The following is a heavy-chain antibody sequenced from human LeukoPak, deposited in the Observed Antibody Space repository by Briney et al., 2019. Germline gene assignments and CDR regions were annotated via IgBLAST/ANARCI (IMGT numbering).Heavy chain of an antibody. D-gene: IGHD4-23*01. CDR1: GGSISSYY. CDR3: ARSMTTGVSDAFDI. V-gene: IGHV4-59*01. Sequence: SETLSLTCTVSGGSISSYYWSWIRQPPGKGLEWIGYIYYSGSTNYNPSLKSRVTISVDTSKNQFSLKLSSVTAADTAVSYCARSMTTGVSDAFDIWGQGTMVTVSS. J-gene: IGHJ3*02. CDR2: IYYSGST.